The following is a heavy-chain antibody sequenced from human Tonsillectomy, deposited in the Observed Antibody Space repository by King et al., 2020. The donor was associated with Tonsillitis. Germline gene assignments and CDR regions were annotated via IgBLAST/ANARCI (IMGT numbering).Heavy chain of an antibody. CDR3: ARGKYDCWSGFPDYFDY. Sequence: VQLQQWGAGLLKPSETLSLTCAVYGGSFSDYFWSWIRQPPGKRLEWIGDINHSGSTHYNPSLKSRVTISVDTSKNQFSLKLTSVTAADTAVYYCARGKYDCWSGFPDYFDYWGRGTLVTVSS. D-gene: IGHD3-3*01. CDR2: INHSGST. J-gene: IGHJ4*02. CDR1: GGSFSDYF. V-gene: IGHV4-34*01.